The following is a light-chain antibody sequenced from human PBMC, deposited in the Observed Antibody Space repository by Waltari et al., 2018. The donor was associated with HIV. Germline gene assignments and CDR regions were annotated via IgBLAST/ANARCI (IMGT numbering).Light chain of an antibody. V-gene: IGLV1-47*01. J-gene: IGLJ2*01. CDR3: AAWDDSLSGSTWV. Sequence: QSVLTQPSSASGTLGQRVTMSCSGSNCNIGSNYVYWYQQLPGTAANLLINRDNQRPQGVSDRVSCSKSGTSASLAISGLRSEDEADYYCAAWDDSLSGSTWVFGGGTTVTVL. CDR1: NCNIGSNY. CDR2: RDN.